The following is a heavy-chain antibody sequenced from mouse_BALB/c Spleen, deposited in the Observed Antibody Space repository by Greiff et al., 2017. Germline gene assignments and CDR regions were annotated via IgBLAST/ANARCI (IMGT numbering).Heavy chain of an antibody. J-gene: IGHJ4*01. CDR3: ARGTYYGYGDYYAMDY. CDR1: GYTFTSYW. D-gene: IGHD1-2*01. V-gene: IGHV14-3*02. Sequence: EVQLQQSGAELAKPGASVKMSCKASGYTFTSYWMHWVKQRPEQGLEWIGRIDPANGNTKYDPKFQGKATITADTSSNTAYLQLSSLTSEDTAVYYCARGTYYGYGDYYAMDYWGQGTSVTVSS. CDR2: IDPANGNT.